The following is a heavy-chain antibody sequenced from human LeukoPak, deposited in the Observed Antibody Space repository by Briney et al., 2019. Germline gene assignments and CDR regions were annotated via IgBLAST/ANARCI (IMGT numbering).Heavy chain of an antibody. CDR1: GFGFSDYY. V-gene: IGHV3-11*01. Sequence: PGGSLRLSCEASGFGFSDYYMTWIRQAPGKGLEWISYISTSSHMIYYADSVKGRFTISRDNAKNSLYLQMNSLRAEDTAVYYCGRDGSGSPDYWGQGTLVTVSS. J-gene: IGHJ4*02. D-gene: IGHD1-26*01. CDR2: ISTSSHMI. CDR3: GRDGSGSPDY.